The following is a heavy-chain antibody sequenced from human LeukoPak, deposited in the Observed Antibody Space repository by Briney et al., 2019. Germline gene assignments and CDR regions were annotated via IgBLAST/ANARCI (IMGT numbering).Heavy chain of an antibody. Sequence: GGSLTLSCAASGFTFSSYAMSWVREAPARGLEWVSSLGGNGDTFYADSVKGRFTVSRDNSKNTLYLQMNSLRAEDTAVYYCARGSLRYCSSTSCPQHYYGMDVWGQGTTVTVSS. D-gene: IGHD2-2*01. CDR1: GFTFSSYA. J-gene: IGHJ6*02. CDR3: ARGSLRYCSSTSCPQHYYGMDV. CDR2: LGGNGDT. V-gene: IGHV3-23*01.